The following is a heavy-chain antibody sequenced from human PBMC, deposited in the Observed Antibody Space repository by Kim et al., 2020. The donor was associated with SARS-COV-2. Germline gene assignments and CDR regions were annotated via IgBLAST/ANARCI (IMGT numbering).Heavy chain of an antibody. CDR1: GYTFTGYY. Sequence: ASVKVSCKASGYTFTGYYMHWVRQAPGQGLEWMGWINPNSGGTNYAQKFQGRVTMTRDTSISTAYMELSRLRSDDTAVYYCARAGVGYDFWSGYLGSWGQGTLVTVSS. D-gene: IGHD3-3*01. J-gene: IGHJ4*02. V-gene: IGHV1-2*02. CDR3: ARAGVGYDFWSGYLGS. CDR2: INPNSGGT.